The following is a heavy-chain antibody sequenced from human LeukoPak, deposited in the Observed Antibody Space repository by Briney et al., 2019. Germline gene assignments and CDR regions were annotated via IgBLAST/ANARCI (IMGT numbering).Heavy chain of an antibody. CDR3: ARDQSLPVAGTNWFDP. D-gene: IGHD6-19*01. J-gene: IGHJ5*02. V-gene: IGHV3-30*02. Sequence: GGSLRLSCAASGFTFSSYGMHWVRQAPGKGLDWVAFIHHDGSNKYYADSVRGRFTISRDNSKNTLYLQMNSLRAEDTAVYYCARDQSLPVAGTNWFDPWGQGTLVTVSS. CDR2: IHHDGSNK. CDR1: GFTFSSYG.